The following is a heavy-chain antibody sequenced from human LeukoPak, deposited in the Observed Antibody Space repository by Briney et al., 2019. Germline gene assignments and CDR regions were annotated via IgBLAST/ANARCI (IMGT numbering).Heavy chain of an antibody. J-gene: IGHJ4*02. CDR2: VRHSGST. CDR1: CESTTAHY. D-gene: IGHD3-10*01. CDR3: AGATATGTGRAFHY. V-gene: IGHV4-34*01. Sequence: SQTLSLTRALDCESTTAHYWTWIRQPPGKRLECIGEVRHSGSTNYNPSLKSRVTMSVDMSKNQFSLKLNSVTAADTAVYYCAGATATGTGRAFHYWAQGNLVPVSS.